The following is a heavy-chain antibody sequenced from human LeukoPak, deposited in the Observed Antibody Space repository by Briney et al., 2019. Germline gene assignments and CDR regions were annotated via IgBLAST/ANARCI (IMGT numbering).Heavy chain of an antibody. CDR3: ARDRDYGDYAFDY. V-gene: IGHV3-48*03. Sequence: PGGSLRLSCAASGSTFSSYEMTWVRQAPGKGLEWVPYISSSGSTIYYADSVKGRFTISRDNAKNSLYLQMNSLRAEDTAVYYCARDRDYGDYAFDYWGQGTLVTVSS. J-gene: IGHJ4*02. CDR1: GSTFSSYE. CDR2: ISSSGSTI. D-gene: IGHD4-17*01.